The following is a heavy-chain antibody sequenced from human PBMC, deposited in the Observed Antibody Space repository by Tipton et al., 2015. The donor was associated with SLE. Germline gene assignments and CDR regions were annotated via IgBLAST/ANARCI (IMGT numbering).Heavy chain of an antibody. J-gene: IGHJ4*02. V-gene: IGHV4-34*01. D-gene: IGHD5-24*01. Sequence: TLSLTCAVYDGSFSGYCWSWIRQPPGKGLEWVGEINHSGSTNYNPSLKSRVTISVDTSKNQFSLKLSSVTAADTAVYYCASRGAYRVFAYWGQGTLVTVSS. CDR1: DGSFSGYC. CDR3: ASRGAYRVFAY. CDR2: INHSGST.